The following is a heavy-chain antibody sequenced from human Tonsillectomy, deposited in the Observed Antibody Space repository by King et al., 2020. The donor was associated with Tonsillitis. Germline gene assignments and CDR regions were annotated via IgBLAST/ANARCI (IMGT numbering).Heavy chain of an antibody. J-gene: IGHJ5*02. Sequence: VQLVESGGGLVKPGGSLRLSCAASRFTFSSYSMNWVRQAPGKGLEWVSSISSSSSYIYYADSVKGRFTISRDNAKNSLYLQMNSLRAEDTAVYYCARDGQDFYDSSGSGGFDPWGQGTLVTVSS. V-gene: IGHV3-21*01. D-gene: IGHD3-22*01. CDR3: ARDGQDFYDSSGSGGFDP. CDR1: RFTFSSYS. CDR2: ISSSSSYI.